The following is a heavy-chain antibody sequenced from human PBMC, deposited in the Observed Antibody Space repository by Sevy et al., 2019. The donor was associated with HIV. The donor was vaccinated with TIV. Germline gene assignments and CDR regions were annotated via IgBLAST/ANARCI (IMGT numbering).Heavy chain of an antibody. J-gene: IGHJ5*02. CDR3: AREGVPAAIWFDP. D-gene: IGHD2-2*01. CDR2: INPNSGGT. CDR1: GYTFTGYY. V-gene: IGHV1-2*02. Sequence: ASVKVSCNASGYTFTGYYMHWVRQAPGQGLEWMGWINPNSGGTNYAQKFQGRVTMTRDTSISPAYMELSRLRSDDTAVYYCAREGVPAAIWFDPWGQGTLVTVSS.